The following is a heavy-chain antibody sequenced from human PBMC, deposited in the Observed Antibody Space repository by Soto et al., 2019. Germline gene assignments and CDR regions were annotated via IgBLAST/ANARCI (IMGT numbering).Heavy chain of an antibody. CDR3: ARDLAVAGTGEPAGFDI. Sequence: PGGSLRLSCAASGFTLGSYSINWVRQAPGKGLEWVSYITISSYSIYYADSVRGRFTISRDNPKNSLYLQMNSLRAEDTAVYYCARDLAVAGTGEPAGFDIWGQGTMVTVSS. J-gene: IGHJ3*02. V-gene: IGHV3-21*01. CDR1: GFTLGSYS. D-gene: IGHD6-19*01. CDR2: ITISSYSI.